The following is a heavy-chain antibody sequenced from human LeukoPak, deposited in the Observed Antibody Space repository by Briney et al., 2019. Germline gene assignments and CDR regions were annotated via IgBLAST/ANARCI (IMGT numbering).Heavy chain of an antibody. CDR1: GGSISSGDYY. Sequence: SETLSLTCTVSGGSISSGDYYWSWIRQPPGKGLEWIGEINHSGSTNYNPSLKSRVTISVDTSKNQFSLKLSSVTAADTAVYYCARGYSSSHRFDYWGQGTLVTVSS. CDR3: ARGYSSSHRFDY. D-gene: IGHD6-13*01. V-gene: IGHV4-39*07. J-gene: IGHJ4*02. CDR2: INHSGST.